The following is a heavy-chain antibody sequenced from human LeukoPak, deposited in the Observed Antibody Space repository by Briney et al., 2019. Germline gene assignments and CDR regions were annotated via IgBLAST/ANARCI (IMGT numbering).Heavy chain of an antibody. J-gene: IGHJ4*02. V-gene: IGHV1-18*01. CDR2: ISAYNGNT. D-gene: IGHD3-22*01. CDR1: GYTFTSYG. Sequence: EASVKVSCKASGYTFTSYGISWVRQAPGQGLEWMGWISAYNGNTNYAQKLQGRVTMTTDTSTSTAYMELRSLRSDDTAVYYCARGGSYYDSSGPFSDYSGQGTLVTVSP. CDR3: ARGGSYYDSSGPFSDY.